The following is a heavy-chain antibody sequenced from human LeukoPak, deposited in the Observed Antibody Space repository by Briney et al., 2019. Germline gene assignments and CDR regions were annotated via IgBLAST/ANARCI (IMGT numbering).Heavy chain of an antibody. CDR1: GGSISSYY. Sequence: SETLSLTCTVSGGSISSYYWSWIRQPPGKGLEWIGYIYYGGSTNYNPSLKSRVTMSLDTSKNQFSLKLSSVTATDTAVYYCARHPFFNPFDYWGLGTLVTVSS. D-gene: IGHD1-14*01. CDR3: ARHPFFNPFDY. CDR2: IYYGGST. J-gene: IGHJ4*02. V-gene: IGHV4-59*08.